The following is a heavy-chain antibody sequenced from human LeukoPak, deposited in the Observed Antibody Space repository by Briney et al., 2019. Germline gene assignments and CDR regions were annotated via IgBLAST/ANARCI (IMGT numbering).Heavy chain of an antibody. D-gene: IGHD2-15*01. J-gene: IGHJ4*02. CDR1: GFTFDDYA. Sequence: PGRSLRLSCAASGFTFDDYAMHWVRQAPGKGLEWVSGISWNNGSIDYADSVKGRFTISRDNAKNSLYVQMNSLRAEDMALYYCVKGSCSGGSCCLDYWGQGTLVTVSS. V-gene: IGHV3-9*03. CDR3: VKGSCSGGSCCLDY. CDR2: ISWNNGSI.